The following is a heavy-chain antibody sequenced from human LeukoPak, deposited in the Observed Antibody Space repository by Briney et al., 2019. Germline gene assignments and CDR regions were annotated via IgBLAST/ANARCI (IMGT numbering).Heavy chain of an antibody. CDR3: AKPMEYQLLSDY. CDR2: ISGSGGST. V-gene: IGHV3-23*01. CDR1: GFTFSSYA. D-gene: IGHD2-2*01. J-gene: IGHJ4*02. Sequence: GSLRLSCAASGFTFSSYAMSWVRQAPGKGLEWVSAISGSGGSTYCADSVKGRFTISRDNSKNTLYLQMNSLRAEDTAVYYCAKPMEYQLLSDYWGQGTLVTVSS.